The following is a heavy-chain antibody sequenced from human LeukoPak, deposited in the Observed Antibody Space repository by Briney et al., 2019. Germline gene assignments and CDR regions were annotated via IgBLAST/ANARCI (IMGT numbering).Heavy chain of an antibody. J-gene: IGHJ4*02. CDR3: AKAKVDSSGFGADY. V-gene: IGHV3-30*18. CDR2: ISYDGSNK. D-gene: IGHD3-22*01. Sequence: PGGSLRLSCAASGFTFSSYGMHWVRQAPGKGLEWVAVISYDGSNKYYADSVKGRLTISRDNSKNTLYLQMNSLRAEDTAVYYCAKAKVDSSGFGADYWGQGTLVTVSS. CDR1: GFTFSSYG.